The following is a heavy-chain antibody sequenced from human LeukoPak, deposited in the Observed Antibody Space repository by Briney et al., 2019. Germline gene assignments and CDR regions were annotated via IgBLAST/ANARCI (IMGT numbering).Heavy chain of an antibody. J-gene: IGHJ6*02. Sequence: GGSLRLSCAASGFTFSSYAMNWVRQTPGKGLEWVSVISGSGDSTHYADSVKGRFTISRDNSKNTLFLQMNRLRAEDTAVYYCAKDRVGKTYYYGMDVWGQGTTVTVSS. CDR2: ISGSGDST. CDR3: AKDRVGKTYYYGMDV. CDR1: GFTFSSYA. V-gene: IGHV3-23*01. D-gene: IGHD3-10*01.